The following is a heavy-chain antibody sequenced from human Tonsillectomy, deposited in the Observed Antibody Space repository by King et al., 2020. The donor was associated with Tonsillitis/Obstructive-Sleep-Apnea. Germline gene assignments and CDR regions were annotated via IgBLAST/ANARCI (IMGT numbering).Heavy chain of an antibody. V-gene: IGHV5-10-1*01. CDR2: IDPSDSYT. CDR3: ARSYYDFWSGYLESAFDI. CDR1: GYSFTSYW. Sequence: VQLVESGAEVKKPGESLRISCKGSGYSFTSYWISWVRQMPGKGLEWMGRIDPSDSYTNYSPSFQGHVTISADKSISTAYLQWNSLKASDTAMYYCARSYYDFWSGYLESAFDIWGQGTMVTVSS. J-gene: IGHJ3*02. D-gene: IGHD3-3*01.